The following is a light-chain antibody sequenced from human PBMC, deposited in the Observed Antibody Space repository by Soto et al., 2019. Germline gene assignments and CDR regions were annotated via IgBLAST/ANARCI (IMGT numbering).Light chain of an antibody. CDR1: SSNIGSNT. Sequence: QSVLTQPPSASGTPGQRVTISCSGSSSNIGSNTVNWYQQLPGTAPKLLIYSNNQQPSGVPDRFSGSKSGTSASLAISGLQSEDEADYYCAAWDDSLNGPWVFGGGTKLTVL. CDR2: SNN. V-gene: IGLV1-44*01. J-gene: IGLJ3*02. CDR3: AAWDDSLNGPWV.